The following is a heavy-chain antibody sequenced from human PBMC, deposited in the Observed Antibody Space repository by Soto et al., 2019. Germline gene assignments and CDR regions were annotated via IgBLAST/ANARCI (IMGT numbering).Heavy chain of an antibody. D-gene: IGHD2-15*01. Sequence: QVQLVQSGAEVKKPGSSVKVSCKASGGSFTTFIVTWVRQAPGQGLEWMGRIIPVLGVEYYAQKFQGRVRITEDNAASTAYMELSSVRSEDTAVYYCSKSPNPGSATPSYYGMGVWGLGTTVTVSS. CDR3: SKSPNPGSATPSYYGMGV. CDR2: IIPVLGVE. CDR1: GGSFTTFI. J-gene: IGHJ6*02. V-gene: IGHV1-69*02.